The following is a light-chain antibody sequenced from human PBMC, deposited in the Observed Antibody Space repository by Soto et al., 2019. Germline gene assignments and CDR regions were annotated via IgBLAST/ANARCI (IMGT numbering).Light chain of an antibody. CDR3: AAGDDSLNGYV. J-gene: IGLJ1*01. Sequence: QSVLTHPTSLSEPPRQRVTISCSGSSSKIGNNAVNWYQQLPGKAPKLLIYYDDLLPSGVSDRFSGSNAGTSASLAISGLQSEDEADYYCAAGDDSLNGYVFGTGAKLTVL. V-gene: IGLV1-36*01. CDR2: YDD. CDR1: SSKIGNNA.